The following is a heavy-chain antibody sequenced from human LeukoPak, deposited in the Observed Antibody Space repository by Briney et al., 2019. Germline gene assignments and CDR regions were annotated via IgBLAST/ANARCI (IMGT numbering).Heavy chain of an antibody. Sequence: SETLSLTCTVSGGSISSYYWSWIRQPPGKGLEWIGYIYYSGSTNYNPSLKSRVIISVDTSKNQISLKLSSVTAADTAVYYCARDLFGYSSGWNNAFDIWGQGTMVPSLQ. CDR2: IYYSGST. V-gene: IGHV4-59*01. D-gene: IGHD6-19*01. CDR3: ARDLFGYSSGWNNAFDI. CDR1: GGSISSYY. J-gene: IGHJ3*02.